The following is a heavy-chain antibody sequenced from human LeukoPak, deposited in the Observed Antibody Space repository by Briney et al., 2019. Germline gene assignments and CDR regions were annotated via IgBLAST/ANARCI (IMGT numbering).Heavy chain of an antibody. J-gene: IGHJ4*02. Sequence: GGSLRLSCAASGFTFSDHAMSWVRQAPGKGLEWVSGISGSDGSTNYADSVKGRFTIFRENSKNTLYLQMNSLRAEDTAVYYCAKDSAKKYDDYWGQGTLVTVSS. CDR1: GFTFSDHA. CDR2: ISGSDGST. D-gene: IGHD2/OR15-2a*01. V-gene: IGHV3-23*01. CDR3: AKDSAKKYDDY.